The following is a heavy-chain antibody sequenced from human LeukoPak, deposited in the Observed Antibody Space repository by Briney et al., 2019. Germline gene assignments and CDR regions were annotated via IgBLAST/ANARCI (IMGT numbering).Heavy chain of an antibody. CDR3: ARGNPGVLRFLVAYTLFDY. CDR1: GGSISSGGYY. J-gene: IGHJ4*02. D-gene: IGHD3-3*01. CDR2: IYYSGST. V-gene: IGHV4-31*03. Sequence: SETLSLTRTVSGGSISSGGYYWSWIRQHPGKGLEWIGYIYYSGSTYYNPSLKSRVTISVDTSKNQFSLKLSSVTAAETAVYYCARGNPGVLRFLVAYTLFDYWGQGTLVTVSS.